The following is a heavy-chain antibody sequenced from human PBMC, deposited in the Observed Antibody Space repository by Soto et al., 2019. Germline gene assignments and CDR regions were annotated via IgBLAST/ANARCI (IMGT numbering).Heavy chain of an antibody. D-gene: IGHD1-1*01. CDR3: ARAVDFNWNDPYNWFDP. Sequence: QVQLVQSGAEVQKPGSSVKVSCKASGGTFSSYTISWVRQAPGQGLEWMGRIIPILGIANYAQKFQGRVTITADKSTSTAYMELSSLRSEDTAVYYCARAVDFNWNDPYNWFDPWGQGTLVTVSS. J-gene: IGHJ5*02. CDR1: GGTFSSYT. CDR2: IIPILGIA. V-gene: IGHV1-69*02.